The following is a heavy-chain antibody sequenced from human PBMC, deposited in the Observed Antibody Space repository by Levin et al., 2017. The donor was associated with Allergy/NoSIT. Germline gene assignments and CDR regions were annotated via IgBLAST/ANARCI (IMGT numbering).Heavy chain of an antibody. D-gene: IGHD6-19*01. Sequence: HGESLKISCAASDFTFSDYNMNWVRQAPGKGLEWVSSITSSGIKKYADSVTGRYTISRDDAENTLFLQMDSLRADDTAMYYCARALSGWYSGYWGQGTRVTVSS. CDR3: ARALSGWYSGY. J-gene: IGHJ4*02. V-gene: IGHV3-69-1*01. CDR1: DFTFSDYN. CDR2: ITSSGIK.